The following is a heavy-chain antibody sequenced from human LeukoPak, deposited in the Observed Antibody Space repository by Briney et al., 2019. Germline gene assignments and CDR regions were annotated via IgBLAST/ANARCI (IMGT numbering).Heavy chain of an antibody. J-gene: IGHJ3*02. Sequence: GGSLRLSCAASGFSFGIYPMSWVRQAPGKGLEWVSEISGSVSGSGDSTHYADSVKGRFTISRDNSKKTLFLQMNSLRAEDTAVYYCAKGKVNHDGALDIWGQGTVVTVSS. D-gene: IGHD3-16*01. CDR2: ISGSVSGSGDST. V-gene: IGHV3-23*01. CDR1: GFSFGIYP. CDR3: AKGKVNHDGALDI.